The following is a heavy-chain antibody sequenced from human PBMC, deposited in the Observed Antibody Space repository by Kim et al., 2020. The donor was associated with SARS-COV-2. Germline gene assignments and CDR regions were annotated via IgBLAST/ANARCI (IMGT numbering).Heavy chain of an antibody. CDR1: GGSFSGYY. V-gene: IGHV4-34*01. CDR2: INHIGTT. CDR3: ARSLRYFEWIDY. J-gene: IGHJ4*02. Sequence: SETLSLTCTVQGGSFSGYYWNWIRQAPGKALEWISEINHIGTTNYNPSRKSRLTISIDASEKHFSLKLDSVTAADTAIYYCARSLRYFEWIDYWGPGTLVTVSS. D-gene: IGHD3-9*01.